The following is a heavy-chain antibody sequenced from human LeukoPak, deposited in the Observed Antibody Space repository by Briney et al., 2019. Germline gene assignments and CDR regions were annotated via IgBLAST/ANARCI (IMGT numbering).Heavy chain of an antibody. CDR2: ISSSSSTI. V-gene: IGHV3-48*01. CDR1: GFTFSSYS. J-gene: IGHJ4*02. Sequence: GGSLRLSCAASGFTFSSYSMNWVRQAPGKGLEWVSYISSSSSTIYYADSVKGRFTMSRDNAKNSLFLQMNSLSAEDTAIYYCARDGEYYFDYWGQGTLVTVSS. D-gene: IGHD3-10*01. CDR3: ARDGEYYFDY.